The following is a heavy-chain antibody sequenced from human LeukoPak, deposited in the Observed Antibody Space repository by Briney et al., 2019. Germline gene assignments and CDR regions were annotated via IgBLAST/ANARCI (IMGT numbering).Heavy chain of an antibody. Sequence: KPSETLSLTCTVSGGSISSYYWSWIRQPAGKGLEWIGRIYTSGSTNYNPSLKSRVTISVDTSQNQFSLKLSSVTAADTAVYYCARVKWLRSGGLFDYWGQGTLVTVSS. J-gene: IGHJ4*02. CDR2: IYTSGST. CDR3: ARVKWLRSGGLFDY. D-gene: IGHD5-12*01. CDR1: GGSISSYY. V-gene: IGHV4-4*07.